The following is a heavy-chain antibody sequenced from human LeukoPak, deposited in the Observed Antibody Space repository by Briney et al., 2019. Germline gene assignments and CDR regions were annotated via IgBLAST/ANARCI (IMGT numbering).Heavy chain of an antibody. CDR2: ITWDGGRT. D-gene: IGHD6-6*01. CDR3: AKDIEYSSWPTYYYYYGMDV. V-gene: IGHV3-43D*03. CDR1: GFTFDDYA. J-gene: IGHJ6*02. Sequence: GGSLRLSCAASGFTFDDYAMHWVRQVPGKGLEWVSLITWDGGRTYYADSVKGRFTISRDNSKNSLYLQMDSLRAEDTALYYCAKDIEYSSWPTYYYYYGMDVWGQGTTVTVSS.